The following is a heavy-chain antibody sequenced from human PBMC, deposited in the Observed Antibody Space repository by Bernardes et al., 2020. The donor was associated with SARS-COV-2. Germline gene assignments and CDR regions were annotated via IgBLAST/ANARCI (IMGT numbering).Heavy chain of an antibody. V-gene: IGHV4-34*01. CDR1: GGSFSGYY. CDR3: ARGIAAAGSFAGFDY. CDR2: INHSGST. J-gene: IGHJ4*02. Sequence: SETLSLTCAVYGGSFSGYYWSWIRQPPGKGLEWIGEINHSGSTNYNPSLKSRVTISVDTSKNQFSLKLSSVTAADTAVYYCARGIAAAGSFAGFDYWGQGTLVTVSS. D-gene: IGHD6-13*01.